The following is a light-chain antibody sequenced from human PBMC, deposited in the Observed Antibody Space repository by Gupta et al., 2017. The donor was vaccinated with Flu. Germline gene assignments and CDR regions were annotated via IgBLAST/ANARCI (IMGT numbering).Light chain of an antibody. J-gene: IGLJ2*01. V-gene: IGLV2-11*01. CDR2: DVN. CDR3: NSHGASKF. Sequence: QSALTQPRSVSGSPGQSVAISCTGTSSDVGAYDYVSWYQQHPGQALKLRIYDVNSRASGVPSRSAGSKSGTTASLTISGLQAEDDADYYCNSHGASKFFGGGTRLTVL. CDR1: SSDVGAYDY.